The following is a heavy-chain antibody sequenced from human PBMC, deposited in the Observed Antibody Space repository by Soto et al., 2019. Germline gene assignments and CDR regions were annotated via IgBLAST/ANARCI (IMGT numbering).Heavy chain of an antibody. CDR1: GFTFTSSA. V-gene: IGHV1-58*01. CDR3: AAAHLTTWVGMDV. Sequence: SVKVSCKASGFTFTSSAVQWVRQARGQRLEWIGWIVVGSGNTNYAQKFQERVTITRDMSTSTAYMELSSLRSEDTAVYYCAAAHLTTWVGMDVWGQGTTVTVSS. J-gene: IGHJ6*02. D-gene: IGHD1-1*01. CDR2: IVVGSGNT.